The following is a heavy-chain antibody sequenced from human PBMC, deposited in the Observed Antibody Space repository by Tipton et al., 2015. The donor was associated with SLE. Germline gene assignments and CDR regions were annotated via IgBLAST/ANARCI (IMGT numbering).Heavy chain of an antibody. J-gene: IGHJ4*02. CDR1: GYTFSDYY. CDR2: IITSEGRT. Sequence: QLVQSGAEVKKPGSSVKVSCKTSGYTFSDYYIHWMRQAPGQGLEWIGIIITSEGRTNYAQKFWGRVSMTRDMSTSTVYMELDSPTSDDTAVYYCGRELVGGHFDYGGQGTLVTVSS. D-gene: IGHD3-16*01. CDR3: GRELVGGHFDY. V-gene: IGHV1-46*01.